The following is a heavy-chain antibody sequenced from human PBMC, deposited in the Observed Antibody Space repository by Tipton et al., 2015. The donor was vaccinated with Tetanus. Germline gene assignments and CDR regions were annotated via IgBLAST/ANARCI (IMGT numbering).Heavy chain of an antibody. CDR2: ISAYNGKT. D-gene: IGHD6-25*01. CDR1: GYNFVNFG. Sequence: QSGAEVKEPGASVKVSCKASGYNFVNFGITWVRQAPGQGLEWVGWISAYNGKTKYAQKLQGRVTMTTDRSASTAYMDLRRLRPDDTAVYYCARVQEQRIYSYGMDVWGQGTTVTVSS. CDR3: ARVQEQRIYSYGMDV. J-gene: IGHJ6*02. V-gene: IGHV1-18*01.